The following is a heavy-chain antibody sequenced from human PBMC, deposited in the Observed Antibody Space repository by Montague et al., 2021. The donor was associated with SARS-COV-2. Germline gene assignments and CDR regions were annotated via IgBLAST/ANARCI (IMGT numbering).Heavy chain of an antibody. CDR3: SHSRGGANSTVIGT. CDR2: IYWDDDK. D-gene: IGHD4-23*01. J-gene: IGHJ5*02. Sequence: PALVKPTQTLTPTCTFSGFSLTTSAVGVGWIRQPPGKALEWLAVIYWDDDKRYSPSLKSRLTITKDISKNQVVLIMTNMDPVDTGTYYCSHSRGGANSTVIGTWGQGTLVSVSS. CDR1: GFSLTTSAVG. V-gene: IGHV2-5*02.